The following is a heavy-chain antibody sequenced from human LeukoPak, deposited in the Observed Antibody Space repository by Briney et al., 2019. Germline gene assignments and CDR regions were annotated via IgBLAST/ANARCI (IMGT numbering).Heavy chain of an antibody. CDR2: INPNSGGT. CDR3: ARGLDRTYCGGDCYYYYYYYMDV. J-gene: IGHJ6*03. V-gene: IGHV1-2*06. CDR1: GYTFTGYY. D-gene: IGHD2-21*02. Sequence: ASVKVSCKASGYTFTGYYMHWVRQAPGQGLEWMGRINPNSGGTNYAQKFQGRVTMTRNTSISTAYMELSSLRSEDTAVYYCARGLDRTYCGGDCYYYYYYYMDVWGKGTTVTVSS.